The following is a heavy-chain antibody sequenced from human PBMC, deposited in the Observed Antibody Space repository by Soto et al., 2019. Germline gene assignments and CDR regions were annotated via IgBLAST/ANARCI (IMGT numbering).Heavy chain of an antibody. CDR2: IIPIFGTA. Sequence: QVQLVQSGAEVKKPGSSVKVSCKASGGTFSSYAISWVRQAPGQGLEWMGGIIPIFGTANYAQKFQGRVTITADESTSTAYMELSSLRSEDTAVYYCARGTDYYDSSGYYGADYWGQGTLVTVSS. D-gene: IGHD3-22*01. J-gene: IGHJ4*02. V-gene: IGHV1-69*01. CDR1: GGTFSSYA. CDR3: ARGTDYYDSSGYYGADY.